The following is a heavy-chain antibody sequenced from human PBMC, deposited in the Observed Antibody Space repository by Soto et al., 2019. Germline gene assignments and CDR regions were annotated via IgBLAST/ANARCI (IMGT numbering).Heavy chain of an antibody. Sequence: PGGSLRLSCAASGFTFSSYSMNWVRQAPGKGLEWVSSISSSSSYIYYADSVKGRFTISRDNAKNSLYLQMNSLRAEDTAVYYCARDFEESLDIVATTDSNFGDYWGQGTLVTVSS. J-gene: IGHJ4*02. D-gene: IGHD5-12*01. V-gene: IGHV3-21*01. CDR1: GFTFSSYS. CDR3: ARDFEESLDIVATTDSNFGDY. CDR2: ISSSSSYI.